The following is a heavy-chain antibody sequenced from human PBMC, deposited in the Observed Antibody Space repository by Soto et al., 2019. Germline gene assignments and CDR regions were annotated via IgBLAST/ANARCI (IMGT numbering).Heavy chain of an antibody. CDR1: GYSFTSYW. CDR3: ARLNYSSGDAFDI. J-gene: IGHJ3*02. CDR2: IYPGDSDT. Sequence: GESLKISCKGSGYSFTSYWIGWVRQMPGKGLEWMGIIYPGDSDTRYSPSFQGQVTISAAKSISPAYLQWSSLKASDTAMYYCARLNYSSGDAFDIWGQGTMVTVSS. D-gene: IGHD6-25*01. V-gene: IGHV5-51*01.